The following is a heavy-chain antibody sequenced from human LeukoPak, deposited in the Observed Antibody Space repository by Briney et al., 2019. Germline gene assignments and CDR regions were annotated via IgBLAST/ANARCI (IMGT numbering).Heavy chain of an antibody. CDR3: ARDSGNYLDAFDI. J-gene: IGHJ3*02. CDR2: ISSSSSYI. V-gene: IGHV3-21*01. CDR1: GFTFSSYS. Sequence: GGSLRLSCAASGFTFSSYSMNWVRQAPGKGLEWGSSISSSSSYIYYADSVKGRFTISRDNAKNSLYLQRNSLRAEDTAVYYCARDSGNYLDAFDIWGQGTMVTVSS. D-gene: IGHD1-7*01.